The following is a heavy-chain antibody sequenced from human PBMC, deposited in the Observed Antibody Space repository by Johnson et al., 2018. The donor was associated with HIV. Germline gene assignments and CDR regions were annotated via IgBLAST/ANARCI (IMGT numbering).Heavy chain of an antibody. CDR3: ATRPGDIVVVPAAQPYVAFDI. V-gene: IGHV3-30-3*01. Sequence: QVQLVESGGGVVQPGRSLSLSCAASGFTFSGYAMHWVRQAPGMGLGWVALISYDGSNKYYADSVKGRFTISRDTSKNTHYLQMNSLRTEDTAVYYCATRPGDIVVVPAAQPYVAFDIWGQGTMVTVSS. J-gene: IGHJ3*02. CDR2: ISYDGSNK. D-gene: IGHD2-2*01. CDR1: GFTFSGYA.